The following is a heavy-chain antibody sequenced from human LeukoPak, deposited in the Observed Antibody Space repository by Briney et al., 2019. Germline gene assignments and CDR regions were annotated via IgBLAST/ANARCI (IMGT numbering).Heavy chain of an antibody. CDR3: ARDAPDCTSNSCYPYYFDY. D-gene: IGHD2-2*01. V-gene: IGHV3-21*01. CDR2: ISSSSSYI. Sequence: GGSLRLSCAASGFSFSSYSMNWVRQAPGKGLEWVSFISSSSSYISSADSVRGRFTISRDNAKSSVYLQMNSLRAEDTAVYYCARDAPDCTSNSCYPYYFDYWGQGTLVTVSS. CDR1: GFSFSSYS. J-gene: IGHJ4*02.